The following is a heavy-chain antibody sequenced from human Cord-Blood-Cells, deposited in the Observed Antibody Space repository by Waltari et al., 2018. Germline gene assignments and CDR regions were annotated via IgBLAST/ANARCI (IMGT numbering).Heavy chain of an antibody. CDR2: IRSKAYGGTT. J-gene: IGHJ3*02. CDR3: TRVGATIAFDI. V-gene: IGHV3-49*03. Sequence: EVQLVASGGGLVQPGRSLRLSFTASGFTFVDSAIRWFRQAPGKGLEWVGFIRSKAYGGTTEYAASVKGRFTISRDDSKSIAYLQMNSLKTEDTAVYYCTRVGATIAFDIWGQGTMVTVSS. D-gene: IGHD1-26*01. CDR1: GFTFVDSA.